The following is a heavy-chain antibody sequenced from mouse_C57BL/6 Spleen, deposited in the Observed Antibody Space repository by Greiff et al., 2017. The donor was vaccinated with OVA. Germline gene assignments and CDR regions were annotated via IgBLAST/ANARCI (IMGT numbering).Heavy chain of an antibody. CDR1: GFTFSSYA. CDR3: TRDPAYYFDY. CDR2: ISSGGDYI. J-gene: IGHJ2*01. Sequence: DVMLVESGEGLVKPGGSLKLSCAASGFTFSSYAMSWVRQTPEKRLEWVAYISSGGDYIYYADTVKGRFTISRDNARNTLYLQMSSLKSEDTAMYYCTRDPAYYFDYWGQGTTLTVSS. D-gene: IGHD6-1*01. V-gene: IGHV5-9-1*02.